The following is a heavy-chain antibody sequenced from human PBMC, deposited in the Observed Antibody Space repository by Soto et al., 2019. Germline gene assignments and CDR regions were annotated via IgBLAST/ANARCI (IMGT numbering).Heavy chain of an antibody. CDR3: ARDAPLYSSGDTYYCGFDC. D-gene: IGHD2-15*01. Sequence: EVQLVESGGGLVQPGGSLRLSCAASGFTFSNYWMSWVRQAPGKGLEWVADIKEDGSATYFVDSLKGRFTISRDNTKNSRYLQMNSLRAEDTAVYYCARDAPLYSSGDTYYCGFDCWGQGTLVTVSS. CDR2: IKEDGSAT. CDR1: GFTFSNYW. V-gene: IGHV3-7*01. J-gene: IGHJ4*02.